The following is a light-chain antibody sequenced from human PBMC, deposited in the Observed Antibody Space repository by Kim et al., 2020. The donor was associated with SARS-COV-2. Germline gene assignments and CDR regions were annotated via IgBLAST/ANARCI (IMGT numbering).Light chain of an antibody. CDR1: SLRSYY. Sequence: SSELTQDPAVSVALGQTVRITCQGDSLRSYYATWYQQKPGQAPVLVIYYDSDRPSGIPERFSGSNSGNTATLTISRVEAGDEADYYCQVWDSSSDQGVFGGGTQLTVL. CDR2: YDS. J-gene: IGLJ2*01. V-gene: IGLV3-21*04. CDR3: QVWDSSSDQGV.